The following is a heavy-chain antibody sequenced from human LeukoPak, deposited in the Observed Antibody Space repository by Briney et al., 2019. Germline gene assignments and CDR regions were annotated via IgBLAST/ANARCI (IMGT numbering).Heavy chain of an antibody. V-gene: IGHV4-39*01. CDR3: ARHPSGSYPLDY. J-gene: IGHJ4*02. CDR2: IYYSGST. D-gene: IGHD3-10*01. CDR1: GGSISSSSYY. Sequence: SESLSLTCTVSGGSISSSSYYWGWIRQPPGKGLEWIGSIYYSGSTYYNPSLKSRVTISVDTSKNQSSLKLSSVTAADTAVYYCARHPSGSYPLDYWGQGTLVTVSS.